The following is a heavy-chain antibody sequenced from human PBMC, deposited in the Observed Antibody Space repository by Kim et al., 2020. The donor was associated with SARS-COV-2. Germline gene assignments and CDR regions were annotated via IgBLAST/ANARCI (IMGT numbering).Heavy chain of an antibody. Sequence: GGSLRLSCAASGFTFSSYEMNWVRQAPGKGLEWVSYISSSGSTIYYADSVKGRFTISRDNAKNSLYLQMNSLRAEDTAVYYCARDEGDSGYDLRGRFGYYYGMDVWGQGTTVTVSS. V-gene: IGHV3-48*03. CDR1: GFTFSSYE. D-gene: IGHD5-12*01. CDR3: ARDEGDSGYDLRGRFGYYYGMDV. CDR2: ISSSGSTI. J-gene: IGHJ6*02.